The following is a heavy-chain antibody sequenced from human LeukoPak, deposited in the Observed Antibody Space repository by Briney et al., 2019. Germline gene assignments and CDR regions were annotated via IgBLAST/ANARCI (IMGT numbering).Heavy chain of an antibody. Sequence: PGGSLRLSCAASGFTFSSYEMNWVRQAPGKGLEWVSYISSSATTIYYADAVKGRFTISRDNAKNSLYLQVNSLRAEDTAVYYCARKSYSGWHFFDYWGQGTLVTVSS. J-gene: IGHJ4*02. CDR1: GFTFSSYE. D-gene: IGHD5-12*01. V-gene: IGHV3-48*03. CDR2: ISSSATTI. CDR3: ARKSYSGWHFFDY.